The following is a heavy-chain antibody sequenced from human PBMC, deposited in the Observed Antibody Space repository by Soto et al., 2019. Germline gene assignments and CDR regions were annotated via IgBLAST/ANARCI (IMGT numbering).Heavy chain of an antibody. D-gene: IGHD3-22*01. Sequence: QVQLQESGPGLVKPSGTLSLTCAVSGGSISSSNWWRWVRQPPGKGLEWIGEIYHSGSTNYNPSLKSRVTISEDKSKNQFSPELSSVTAADTAVYYCARDRPFHYYDSSGLDPWGQGTLVTVSS. J-gene: IGHJ5*02. CDR1: GGSISSSNW. CDR2: IYHSGST. V-gene: IGHV4-4*02. CDR3: ARDRPFHYYDSSGLDP.